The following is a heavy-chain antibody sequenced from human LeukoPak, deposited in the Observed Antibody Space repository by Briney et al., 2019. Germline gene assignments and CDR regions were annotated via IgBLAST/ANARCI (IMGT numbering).Heavy chain of an antibody. V-gene: IGHV3-48*04. Sequence: GGSLRLSCAASGFNFIDYSMNWVRQAPGKGLEWVSYIWISSGNTKYADSVKGRFPISPDNASNSLYLQMNSLRVEDTAVYYCARDHRYAFDNWGHGTLVTVSS. D-gene: IGHD5-12*01. CDR2: IWISSGNT. CDR1: GFNFIDYS. CDR3: ARDHRYAFDN. J-gene: IGHJ4*01.